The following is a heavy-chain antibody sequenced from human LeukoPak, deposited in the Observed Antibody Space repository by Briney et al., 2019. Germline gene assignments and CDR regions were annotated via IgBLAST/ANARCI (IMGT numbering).Heavy chain of an antibody. CDR1: GGSFSGYY. J-gene: IGHJ6*03. CDR3: ARGVSRYYDILTGYVYYYYMDV. CDR2: INHSGST. D-gene: IGHD3-9*01. V-gene: IGHV4-34*01. Sequence: SETLSLTCAFYGGSFSGYYWSWIRQPPGKGLEWIGEINHSGSTNYNPSLKSRVTISVDTSKNQFSLKLSSVTAADTAVYYCARGVSRYYDILTGYVYYYYMDVWGKGTTVTVSS.